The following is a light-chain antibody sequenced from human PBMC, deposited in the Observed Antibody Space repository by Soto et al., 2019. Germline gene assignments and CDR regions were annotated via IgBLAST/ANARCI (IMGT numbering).Light chain of an antibody. J-gene: IGKJ1*01. Sequence: EIVLTQSPGTLSLSPGERATLSCRASQSVSSSYLAWYHQKPGQAPRLLIYGASSRATGIPDRFSGSGSGTAFTLTISRLAREDCAVYYCQQYGSAPRTFGQGTKVEIK. CDR1: QSVSSSY. CDR3: QQYGSAPRT. CDR2: GAS. V-gene: IGKV3-20*01.